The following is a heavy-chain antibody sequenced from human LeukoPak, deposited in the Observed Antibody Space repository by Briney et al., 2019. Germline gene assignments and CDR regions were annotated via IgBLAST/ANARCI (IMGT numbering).Heavy chain of an antibody. V-gene: IGHV3-30-3*01. CDR1: GFTFSSYA. CDR3: ARWTGYSY. D-gene: IGHD3/OR15-3a*01. Sequence: PGRSLRLSCAASGFTFSSYAMHWVRQAPGKGLEWVAVISYDGSNKYYADSVKGRFTISRDNSKNTLYLQMNSLRAEDTAVYYCARWTGYSYWGQGTLVTVSS. CDR2: ISYDGSNK. J-gene: IGHJ4*02.